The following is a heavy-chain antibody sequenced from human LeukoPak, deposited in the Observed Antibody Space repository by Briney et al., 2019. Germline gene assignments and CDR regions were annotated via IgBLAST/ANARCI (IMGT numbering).Heavy chain of an antibody. CDR2: IYYSGST. Sequence: KTSETLSLTCTVSGGSVSSGSYYWSWIRQHPGKGLEWIGYIYYSGSTYYNPSLKSRVTISVDTSKNQFSLKLSSVTAADTAVYYCARDCIAAAGTDSRWFDPWGQGTLVTVSS. CDR3: ARDCIAAAGTDSRWFDP. J-gene: IGHJ5*02. CDR1: GGSVSSGSYY. V-gene: IGHV4-31*03. D-gene: IGHD6-13*01.